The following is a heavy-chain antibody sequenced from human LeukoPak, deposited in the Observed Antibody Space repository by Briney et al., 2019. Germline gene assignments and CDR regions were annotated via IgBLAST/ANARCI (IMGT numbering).Heavy chain of an antibody. V-gene: IGHV3-21*01. Sequence: GGSLRLSCAASGFTFSTYAMAWVRQAPGKGLEWVSGINSNGDEIYYADSVRGRFAISRDNAKNSLYLQMNSLRAEDTAVYYCARGQLWQTGWFDPWGQGTLVTVSS. CDR3: ARGQLWQTGWFDP. CDR2: INSNGDEI. D-gene: IGHD5-18*01. J-gene: IGHJ5*02. CDR1: GFTFSTYA.